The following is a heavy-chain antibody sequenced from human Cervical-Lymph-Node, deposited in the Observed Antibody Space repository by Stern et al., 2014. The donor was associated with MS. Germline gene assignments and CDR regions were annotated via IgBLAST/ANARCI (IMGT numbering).Heavy chain of an antibody. V-gene: IGHV1-69*01. D-gene: IGHD6-19*01. Sequence: QVQLVQSGAEVKKPGSSVKVSCKASGGTFSSYAISWVRQAPGQGLEWKGGIIPIFGTANYAQQFQGRVTITADESTSTAYMELSSLRSEDTAVYYCARSYGGVAGSGSDYWGQGTLVTVSS. CDR3: ARSYGGVAGSGSDY. CDR2: IIPIFGTA. J-gene: IGHJ4*02. CDR1: GGTFSSYA.